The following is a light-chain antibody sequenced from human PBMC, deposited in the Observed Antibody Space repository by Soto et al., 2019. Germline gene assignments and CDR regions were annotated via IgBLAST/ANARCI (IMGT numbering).Light chain of an antibody. CDR2: EGN. CDR1: SSDVGSYNL. J-gene: IGLJ1*01. Sequence: SALAQPASVSRSPGQSITIACTGTSSDVGSYNLVSWFQQHPGKAPKLMIYEGNKRPSGVSTRFSGSKSGNTASLTISGLQAEDEADYYCCSYAGSSTYVFGTGTKVTVL. CDR3: CSYAGSSTYV. V-gene: IGLV2-23*01.